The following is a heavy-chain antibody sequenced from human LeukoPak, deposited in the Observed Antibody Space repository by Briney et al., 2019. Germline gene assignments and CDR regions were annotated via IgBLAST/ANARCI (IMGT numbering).Heavy chain of an antibody. Sequence: SGGSLRLSCAASGFTVSSNYMSWVRQAPGKGLEWVSVIYSGGSTYYADSVKGRFTISRDNSKNTLYLQMNSLRAEDTAVYYCASRTRDPTVRISDYWGQGTLVTVSS. CDR2: IYSGGST. D-gene: IGHD4-17*01. CDR3: ASRTRDPTVRISDY. V-gene: IGHV3-53*01. CDR1: GFTVSSNY. J-gene: IGHJ4*02.